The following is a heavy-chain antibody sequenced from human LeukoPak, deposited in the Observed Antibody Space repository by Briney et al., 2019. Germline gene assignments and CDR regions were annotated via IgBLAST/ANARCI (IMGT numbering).Heavy chain of an antibody. D-gene: IGHD5-12*01. J-gene: IGHJ4*02. V-gene: IGHV3-30*02. Sequence: GGSLRLSCAASGFTFSSYWMSWVRQAPGKGLEWVAFIRYDGSNKYYADSVKGRFTISRDNSKNTLYLQMNSLRAEDTAVYYCAKGSIPASDIVATSGSYFDYWGQGTLVTVSS. CDR3: AKGSIPASDIVATSGSYFDY. CDR2: IRYDGSNK. CDR1: GFTFSSYW.